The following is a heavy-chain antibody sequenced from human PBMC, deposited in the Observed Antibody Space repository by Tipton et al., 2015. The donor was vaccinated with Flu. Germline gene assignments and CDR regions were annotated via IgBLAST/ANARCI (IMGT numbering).Heavy chain of an antibody. V-gene: IGHV4-59*12. Sequence: TLSLTCTVSGGSISSYYWSWIRQPPGKGLEWIGYIYYSGSTNYNPSLKSRVTISVDTSKNQFSLKLSSVTAADTAVYFFARRDSGYDLVGYWGPGTLVTVSP. J-gene: IGHJ4*02. CDR3: ARRDSGYDLVGY. CDR2: IYYSGST. CDR1: GGSISSYY. D-gene: IGHD5-12*01.